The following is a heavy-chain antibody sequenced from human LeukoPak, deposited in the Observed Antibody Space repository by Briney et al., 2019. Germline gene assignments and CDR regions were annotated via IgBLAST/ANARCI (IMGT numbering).Heavy chain of an antibody. D-gene: IGHD3-10*01. Sequence: PGGSLRLSCAASGFTFSSYGMHWVRQAPGKGLEWVAVISYDGSNKYYADSVKGRFTISRDNSKNTLYLQMNSLRAEDTAVYYCAKGERWSYYYGSGSFYGMDVWGQGTTVTVSS. J-gene: IGHJ6*02. V-gene: IGHV3-30*18. CDR1: GFTFSSYG. CDR2: ISYDGSNK. CDR3: AKGERWSYYYGSGSFYGMDV.